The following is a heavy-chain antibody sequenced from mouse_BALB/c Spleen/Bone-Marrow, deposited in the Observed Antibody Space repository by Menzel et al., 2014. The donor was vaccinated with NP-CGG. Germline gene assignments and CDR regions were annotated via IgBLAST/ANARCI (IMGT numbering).Heavy chain of an antibody. D-gene: IGHD4-1*01. V-gene: IGHV14-3*02. CDR2: IDPANGNT. J-gene: IGHJ4*01. Sequence: LVQPGASVPLSFLSFFFNFKDTYMHWVKQRPEQGLEWIGRIDPANGNTKFVQPFQGKATITADTSSNTAYLQLSSLTSEDTAVYYCARWEYYAMDYWGQGTSVTVSS. CDR1: FFNFKDTY. CDR3: ARWEYYAMDY.